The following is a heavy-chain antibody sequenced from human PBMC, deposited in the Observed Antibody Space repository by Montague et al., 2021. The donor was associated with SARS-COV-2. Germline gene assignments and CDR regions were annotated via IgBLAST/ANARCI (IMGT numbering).Heavy chain of an antibody. CDR3: ARDLLEAGGKDY. CDR2: IYSGGST. Sequence: SLRLSCAAYGFTVSSNYMSWVRQAPVKVLEWVSLIYSGGSTFYAXSVKGRFTISRDNSKNTLYLQMNSLRAEDTAVYYCARDLLEAGGKDYWGQGALVTVSS. V-gene: IGHV3-53*01. CDR1: GFTVSSNY. D-gene: IGHD3-16*01. J-gene: IGHJ4*02.